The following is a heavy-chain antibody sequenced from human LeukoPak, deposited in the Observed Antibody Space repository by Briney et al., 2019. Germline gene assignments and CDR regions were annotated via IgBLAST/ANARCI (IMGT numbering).Heavy chain of an antibody. CDR2: ISGSGGST. D-gene: IGHD4-17*01. J-gene: IGHJ5*02. V-gene: IGHV3-23*01. CDR3: AKDPYGDYHNWFDP. Sequence: PGGSLRLSCAASGFTFTSYAMGWVRQAPGKGLEWVSAISGSGGSTYYADSVKGRFTISRDNSKNTLYLQMNSLRAEDTAVYYCAKDPYGDYHNWFDPWGQGTLVTVSS. CDR1: GFTFTSYA.